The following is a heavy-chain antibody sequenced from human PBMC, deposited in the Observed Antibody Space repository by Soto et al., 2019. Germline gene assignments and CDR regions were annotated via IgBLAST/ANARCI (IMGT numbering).Heavy chain of an antibody. J-gene: IGHJ4*02. V-gene: IGHV3-23*01. CDR2: ISSSGDTP. CDR1: GFIFSSYA. CDR3: AKSTFFVNQYYES. Sequence: EIQLLESGGGLVQPGGSLRLSCAASGFIFSSYAMSWVRQIPGKGLEWVSNISSSGDTPYYADSVKGRFIISRDNSKNTLYLQMNILRAEDTAVYYCAKSTFFVNQYYESWGQGTLVTVSS.